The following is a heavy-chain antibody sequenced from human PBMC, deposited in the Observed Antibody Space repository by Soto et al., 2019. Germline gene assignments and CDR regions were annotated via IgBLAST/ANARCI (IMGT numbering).Heavy chain of an antibody. CDR3: ARNLDRRERPMDV. J-gene: IGHJ6*02. Sequence: PGESLKISFKGSGYSFTSYWICWVRQMPVKGLESMGIIYPGGSDTRYSPSFQGQVTISADKSISTAYLQWSSLKASDTAMYYCARNLDRRERPMDVWGQGTTVTVCS. D-gene: IGHD1-1*01. CDR2: IYPGGSDT. V-gene: IGHV5-51*01. CDR1: GYSFTSYW.